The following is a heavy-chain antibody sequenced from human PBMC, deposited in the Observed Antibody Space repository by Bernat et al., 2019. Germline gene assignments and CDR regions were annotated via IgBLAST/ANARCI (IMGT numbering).Heavy chain of an antibody. V-gene: IGHV3-23*01. CDR3: VKDMNFYASGSFDY. CDR2: IRGFGTGT. CDR1: GFTFTSYG. J-gene: IGHJ4*02. Sequence: EVQLLESGGDLVQPGGSLRLSCAASGFTFTSYGMNWVRQAPGKGLEWVSGIRGFGTGTYYADSVKGRFSISRDNSKNTVSLQMNTLGVEDTAIYYCVKDMNFYASGSFDYWGQGILVTVSS. D-gene: IGHD3-10*01.